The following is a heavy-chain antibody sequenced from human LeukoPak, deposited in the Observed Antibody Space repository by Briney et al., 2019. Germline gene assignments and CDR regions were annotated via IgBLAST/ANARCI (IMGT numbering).Heavy chain of an antibody. D-gene: IGHD3-3*01. V-gene: IGHV3-23*01. CDR1: GFTFSSYA. J-gene: IGHJ4*02. Sequence: GGSLRLSCAASGFTFSSYAMSWVRQAPGKGLEWVSAISGSGGSTYYADSVKGRLTISRDNSKNTLYLQMNSLRAEDTAVYYCAKSTTIFGVVPSDYWGQGTLVTVSS. CDR3: AKSTTIFGVVPSDY. CDR2: ISGSGGST.